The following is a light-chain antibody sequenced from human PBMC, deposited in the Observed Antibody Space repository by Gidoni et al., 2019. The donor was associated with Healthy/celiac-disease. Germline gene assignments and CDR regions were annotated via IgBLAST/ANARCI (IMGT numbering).Light chain of an antibody. CDR1: QGISKY. CDR3: QKYNSAPLP. V-gene: IGKV1-27*01. Sequence: DIQMTQSPPSLSASVGDRVTSTCRASQGISKYLAWDQQKPGKVPKLLIYAASTLQSGVPARFSGRGSGSDFSLTLSSLQPEDFATYYCQKYNSAPLPFGGGTKVEIK. J-gene: IGKJ4*01. CDR2: AAS.